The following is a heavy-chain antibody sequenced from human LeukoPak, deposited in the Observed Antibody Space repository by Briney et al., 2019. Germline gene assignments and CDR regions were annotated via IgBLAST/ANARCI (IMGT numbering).Heavy chain of an antibody. J-gene: IGHJ3*02. CDR3: ARGGIVATIGDAFDI. Sequence: AVTVSCKASGGTFSSYAISWVRQAPGQGLEWMGGIIPIFGTANYAQKFQGRVTITADKSTSTAYMELSSLRSEDTAVYYCARGGIVATIGDAFDIWGQGTMVTASS. D-gene: IGHD5-12*01. V-gene: IGHV1-69*06. CDR2: IIPIFGTA. CDR1: GGTFSSYA.